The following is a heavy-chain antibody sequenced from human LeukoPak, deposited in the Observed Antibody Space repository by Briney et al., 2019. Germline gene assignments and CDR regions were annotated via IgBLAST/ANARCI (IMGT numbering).Heavy chain of an antibody. CDR1: GFTFSSYG. Sequence: PGGSLRLSCAASGFTFSSYGMHWVRQAPGKGLEWVAVISYDGSNRYYADSVKGRFTISRDNSKNTLCLQMNSLRAEDTAVYYCAKGGGSNYYTHLDYWGQGTLVTVPS. D-gene: IGHD1-26*01. V-gene: IGHV3-30*18. J-gene: IGHJ4*02. CDR3: AKGGGSNYYTHLDY. CDR2: ISYDGSNR.